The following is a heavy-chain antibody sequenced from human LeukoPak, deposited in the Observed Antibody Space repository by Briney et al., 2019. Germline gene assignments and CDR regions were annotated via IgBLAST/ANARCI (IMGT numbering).Heavy chain of an antibody. D-gene: IGHD3-16*01. CDR2: IKTDGRTT. V-gene: IGHV3-74*01. Sequence: GGSLRLSCAASGMTFSNHWMHWVRHAPGKGLVWVSLIKTDGRTTIYADSVKGRFTISRDNGKGTLYLQMNSLRAEDTATYYCTTGPSYGYEWWGQGTVVTVSS. CDR1: GMTFSNHW. J-gene: IGHJ4*02. CDR3: TTGPSYGYEW.